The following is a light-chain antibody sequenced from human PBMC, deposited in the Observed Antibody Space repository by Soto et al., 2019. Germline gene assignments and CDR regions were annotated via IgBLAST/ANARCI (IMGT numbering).Light chain of an antibody. J-gene: IGKJ5*01. V-gene: IGKV3-11*01. CDR1: QSVSSY. CDR3: QHRSEWPVS. CDR2: DAS. Sequence: EIVLIQSPATLSLSPGERATLSCRASQSVSSYLAWYQQKPGQAPRLLISDASNRATGIPARFSGSGSGTDFTLTISTLEPEDFAVYYCQHRSEWPVSFGQGTRLETK.